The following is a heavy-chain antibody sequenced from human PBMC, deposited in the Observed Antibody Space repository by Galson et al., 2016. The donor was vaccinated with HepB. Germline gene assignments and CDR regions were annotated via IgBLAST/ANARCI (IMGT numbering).Heavy chain of an antibody. Sequence: SLRLSCAASGFTFSIYSLNWVRQAPGKGLEWVASLPSVGTYIYYVDSVKGRFIISRDNAKNSLYLQMNSLRVDDTAVYYCARDLPGDYNGMDVWGQGTTVTVSS. CDR1: GFTFSIYS. D-gene: IGHD2-2*01. CDR2: LPSVGTYI. V-gene: IGHV3-21*06. J-gene: IGHJ6*02. CDR3: ARDLPGDYNGMDV.